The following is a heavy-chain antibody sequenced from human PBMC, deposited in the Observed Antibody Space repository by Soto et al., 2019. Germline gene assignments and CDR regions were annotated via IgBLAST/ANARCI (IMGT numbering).Heavy chain of an antibody. CDR1: GFTFSNYW. CDR2: INSDGSTT. Sequence: EAQLVESGGGLVQPGGSLRLACAASGFTFSNYWIHWVRQAPGKGLVWLSRINSDGSTTNYADSVKGRFTISRDNAKDTRYLQMTSLRAEDAAVYFCARGARDQWYFDLWGRGTLVTVSS. CDR3: ARGARDQWYFDL. J-gene: IGHJ2*01. V-gene: IGHV3-74*01.